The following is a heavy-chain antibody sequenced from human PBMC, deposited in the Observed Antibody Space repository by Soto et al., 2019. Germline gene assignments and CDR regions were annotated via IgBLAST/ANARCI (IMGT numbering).Heavy chain of an antibody. Sequence: GGSLRLSCEGSGFTFSSYWMHWVRQAPGKGLVWVSRMNSDGSSTSYADSVKGRSIISRDNAKNTLYLQMKSLRAEDTAVYFCARLYCSGGSCSDYWGQGTLVTVSS. J-gene: IGHJ4*02. CDR1: GFTFSSYW. D-gene: IGHD2-15*01. V-gene: IGHV3-74*01. CDR2: MNSDGSST. CDR3: ARLYCSGGSCSDY.